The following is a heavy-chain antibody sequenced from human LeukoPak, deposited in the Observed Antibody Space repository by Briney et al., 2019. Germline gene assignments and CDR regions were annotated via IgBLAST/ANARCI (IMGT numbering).Heavy chain of an antibody. Sequence: PSETLSLTCAVSGYSISSGYYWGWIRQPPGKGLEWIGSIYHSGRTYYNPSLKSRVTISVDTSKNQFSLKLSSVTAADTAVYYCARLPGLDCSSTSCYGTYYMDVWGKGATVTVSS. CDR2: IYHSGRT. CDR1: GYSISSGYY. J-gene: IGHJ6*03. V-gene: IGHV4-38-2*01. D-gene: IGHD2-2*01. CDR3: ARLPGLDCSSTSCYGTYYMDV.